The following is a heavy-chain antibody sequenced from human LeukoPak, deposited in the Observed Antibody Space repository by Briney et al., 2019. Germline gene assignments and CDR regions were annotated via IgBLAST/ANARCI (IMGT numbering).Heavy chain of an antibody. V-gene: IGHV3-30*02. Sequence: GGSLRLSCAASGFTFSTYGMHWVRQAPGKGLEWVALIRYDGNKKYYVDSVKGRFTISRGNSKNTLYLQMNSLRAEDTAVYYCAKDLLLMMTFGGVTDYWGQGTLVTVSS. D-gene: IGHD3-16*01. CDR1: GFTFSTYG. CDR2: IRYDGNKK. CDR3: AKDLLLMMTFGGVTDY. J-gene: IGHJ4*02.